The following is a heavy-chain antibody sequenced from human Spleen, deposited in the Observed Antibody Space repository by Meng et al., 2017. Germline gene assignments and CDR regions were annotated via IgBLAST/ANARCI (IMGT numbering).Heavy chain of an antibody. V-gene: IGHV5-51*01. CDR1: GYSFTSYW. J-gene: IGHJ3*02. D-gene: IGHD6-19*01. CDR3: AALAVAGPGDPDAFDI. Sequence: GESLKISCKGSGYSFTSYWIGWVRQMPGKGLEWMGIIYPGDSDTRYSPSFQGQFTISADNSISTAYLQWSSLKASDTAMYYCAALAVAGPGDPDAFDIWGQGTRVTVSS. CDR2: IYPGDSDT.